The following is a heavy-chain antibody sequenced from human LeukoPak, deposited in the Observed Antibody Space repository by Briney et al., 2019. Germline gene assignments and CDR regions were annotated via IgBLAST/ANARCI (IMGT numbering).Heavy chain of an antibody. J-gene: IGHJ6*03. D-gene: IGHD3-10*01. Sequence: PSETLSLTCTVSGYSISSGYYWGWIRQPPGKGLECIGEINHSGSTNYNPSLKSRVTISVDTSKNQFSLKLSSVTAADTAVYYCARLYCYGSGTNQPPRYYYYYMDVWGKGTTVTISS. CDR1: GYSISSGYY. CDR2: INHSGST. CDR3: ARLYCYGSGTNQPPRYYYYYMDV. V-gene: IGHV4-38-2*02.